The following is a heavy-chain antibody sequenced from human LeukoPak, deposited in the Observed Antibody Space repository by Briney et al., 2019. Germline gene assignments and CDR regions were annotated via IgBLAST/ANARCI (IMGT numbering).Heavy chain of an antibody. CDR1: GFTFSSYG. Sequence: PGGSLRLSCAASGFTFSSYGMHWVRQAPGKGLEWVAFIRYDGSNKYYADSVKGRFTISRDNSKNTLYLQMNSLRAEVTAVYYCAKDRGTDEWEGYFGYWGQGTLVTVSS. D-gene: IGHD1-1*01. CDR2: IRYDGSNK. CDR3: AKDRGTDEWEGYFGY. J-gene: IGHJ4*02. V-gene: IGHV3-30*02.